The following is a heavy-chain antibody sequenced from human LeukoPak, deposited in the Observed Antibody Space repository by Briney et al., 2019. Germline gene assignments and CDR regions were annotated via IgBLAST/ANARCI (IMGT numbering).Heavy chain of an antibody. CDR3: ARDRPPIEPYYMDV. J-gene: IGHJ6*03. CDR1: GFTSSSYE. V-gene: IGHV3-48*03. CDR2: ISSSGSTI. Sequence: GGSLRLSCAASGFTSSSYEMNWVRQAPGKGLEWVSYISSSGSTIYYADSVKGRFTISRDNAKNSLYLQMNSLRAEDTAVYYCARDRPPIEPYYMDVWGKGTTVTVSS. D-gene: IGHD2-21*01.